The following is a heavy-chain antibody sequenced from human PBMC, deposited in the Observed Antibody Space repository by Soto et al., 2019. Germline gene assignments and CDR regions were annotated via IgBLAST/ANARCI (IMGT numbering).Heavy chain of an antibody. CDR2: VNPIVSMS. V-gene: IGHV1-69*02. J-gene: IGHJ4*02. CDR1: GDTFNFYS. D-gene: IGHD3-10*01. CDR3: ASSYGSGYRAFDY. Sequence: QVQLVQSGAEVKRPGSSEKVSCKVSGDTFNFYSINWARQAPGLGLEWMGRVNPIVSMSNYAQKFQGRVTMTADKSTSTAYMELSSLRSEDTAIYYCASSYGSGYRAFDYWGQGALVTVSS.